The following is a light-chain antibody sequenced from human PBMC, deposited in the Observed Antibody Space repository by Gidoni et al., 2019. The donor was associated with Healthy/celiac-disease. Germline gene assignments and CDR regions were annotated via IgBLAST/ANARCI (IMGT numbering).Light chain of an antibody. CDR2: EVS. J-gene: IGLJ3*02. CDR3: SSYTSSSNWV. V-gene: IGLV2-14*01. Sequence: QSALTQPASVSGSPGQSITISCTGTSSDVGGYNYVSWYQQHPGKAPKLMIYEVSNQPSGVSNRFSGSKSGNTASLTISGLQAEDEADYYCSSYTSSSNWVFGGGTKLTVL. CDR1: SSDVGGYNY.